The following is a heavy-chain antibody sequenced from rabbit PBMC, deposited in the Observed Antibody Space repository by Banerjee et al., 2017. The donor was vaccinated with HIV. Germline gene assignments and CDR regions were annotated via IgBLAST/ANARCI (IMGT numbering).Heavy chain of an antibody. V-gene: IGHV1S47*01. D-gene: IGHD1-1*01. CDR3: VAYASSGGYYDRFNL. J-gene: IGHJ4*01. CDR2: IDPVFGSA. Sequence: QEQLVESGGGLVQPGGSLKLSCKGSGFDFRSYGVSWVRQAPGKGLEWIGYIDPVFGSAYYASWVNGRFTISSHNAQNTLYLQLNSLTAADTATYFCVAYASSGGYYDRFNLWGPGTLVTVS. CDR1: GFDFRSYG.